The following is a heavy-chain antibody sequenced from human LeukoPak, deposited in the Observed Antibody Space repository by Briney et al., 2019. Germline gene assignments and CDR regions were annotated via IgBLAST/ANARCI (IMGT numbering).Heavy chain of an antibody. Sequence: GASVKVSCKASGYSFTSFGMNWVRQAPGQGLEWMGGIIPIFGTANYAQKFRGRVTITADKSTSTAYMELSSLRSEDTAVYYCAREGNNYGDYVFDYWGQGTLVTVSS. CDR3: AREGNNYGDYVFDY. J-gene: IGHJ4*02. V-gene: IGHV1-69*06. D-gene: IGHD4-17*01. CDR2: IIPIFGTA. CDR1: GYSFTSFG.